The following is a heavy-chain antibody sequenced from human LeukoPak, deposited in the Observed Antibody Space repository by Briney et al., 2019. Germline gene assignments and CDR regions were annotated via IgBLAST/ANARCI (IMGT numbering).Heavy chain of an antibody. Sequence: GGSLRLSCAVSGITLSNYGMSWIRQAPGKGLEWVAGISDSGGRTNYADSVKGRFTISRDNPKNTLYLQMNSLRAEDTAVYFCAKRGVVIRVFLVGFHKEAYYFDSWGQGALVTVSS. CDR2: ISDSGGRT. CDR1: GITLSNYG. D-gene: IGHD3-10*01. CDR3: AKRGVVIRVFLVGFHKEAYYFDS. V-gene: IGHV3-23*01. J-gene: IGHJ4*02.